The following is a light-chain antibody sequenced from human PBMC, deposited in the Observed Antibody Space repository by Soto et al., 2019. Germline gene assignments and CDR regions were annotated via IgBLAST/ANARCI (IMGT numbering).Light chain of an antibody. J-gene: IGKJ1*01. CDR2: GAS. CDR1: QSVSSSY. Sequence: EIVLTQSPGTLSLSPGERATLSCRASQSVSSSYLAWYQQKPGQAPRLLIYGASSRATGIPARFSGSGSGTDFPLTISRREPEDFAVYYCQQYGSSTGWTFGQGTKVEIK. CDR3: QQYGSSTGWT. V-gene: IGKV3-20*01.